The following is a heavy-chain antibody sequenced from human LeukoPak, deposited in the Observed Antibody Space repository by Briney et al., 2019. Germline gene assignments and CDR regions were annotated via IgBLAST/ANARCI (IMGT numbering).Heavy chain of an antibody. CDR1: GFTFSSYE. Sequence: GGSLRLSCAASGFTFSSYEMNWVRQAPGKGLEWVSYISSSGSTIYYADSVKGRFTISRDNAKNSLYLQMNSLRAEDTAVYYCAREVIRGGSYYYYYIDLGGKGTTVTVSS. CDR2: ISSSGSTI. CDR3: AREVIRGGSYYYYYIDL. D-gene: IGHD1-26*01. V-gene: IGHV3-48*03. J-gene: IGHJ6*03.